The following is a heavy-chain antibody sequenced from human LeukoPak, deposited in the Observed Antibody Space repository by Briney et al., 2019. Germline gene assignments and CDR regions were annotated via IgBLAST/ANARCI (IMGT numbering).Heavy chain of an antibody. Sequence: PSETLSLTCTVSGGSISSYYWGRIRQPAGKGLEWIGRIYTSGSTNYNPSLKSRVTMSVDTSKNQFSLKLSSVTAADTAVYYCVISSSFYTYDYWGQGTLVTVSS. J-gene: IGHJ4*02. V-gene: IGHV4-4*07. CDR1: GGSISSYY. CDR2: IYTSGST. D-gene: IGHD3-22*01. CDR3: VISSSFYTYDY.